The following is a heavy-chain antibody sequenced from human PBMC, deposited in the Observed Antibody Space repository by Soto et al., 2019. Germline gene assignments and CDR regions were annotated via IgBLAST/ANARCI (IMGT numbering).Heavy chain of an antibody. Sequence: EVQLVESGGGLVQPGGSLRLSCAASGFTFSNYWMHWVRQAPGKGLVWVSRINSDGSSTTYADSVKGRFTISRDNAKNALYLQMNGLRAEDTAVYYCARDRIVGAADAFDIWGQGTMVTVSS. J-gene: IGHJ3*02. D-gene: IGHD1-26*01. CDR3: ARDRIVGAADAFDI. CDR1: GFTFSNYW. V-gene: IGHV3-74*01. CDR2: INSDGSST.